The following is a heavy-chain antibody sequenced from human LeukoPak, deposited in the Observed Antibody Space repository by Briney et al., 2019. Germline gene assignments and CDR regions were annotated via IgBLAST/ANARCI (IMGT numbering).Heavy chain of an antibody. V-gene: IGHV4-4*07. D-gene: IGHD6-19*01. CDR3: ARGAGPFDY. Sequence: PSETLSLTCTVSGGSISSYWSWIRQSAGKGLEWIGRMYTSGSPNYNPSLKSRVTMSVDTATNQLSLKLRSVTAADTAVYYCARGAGPFDYWGQGTLVTVSS. J-gene: IGHJ4*02. CDR1: GGSISSY. CDR2: MYTSGSP.